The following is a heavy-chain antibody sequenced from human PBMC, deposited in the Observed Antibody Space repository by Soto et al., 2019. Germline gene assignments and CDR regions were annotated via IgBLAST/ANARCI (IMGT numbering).Heavy chain of an antibody. CDR1: GFTFSSYG. CDR3: ARGALVVTLYFDY. D-gene: IGHD2-15*01. V-gene: IGHV3-33*01. J-gene: IGHJ4*02. Sequence: QVQLVESGGGVVQTGRSLRLSCAESGFTFSSYGMHWVRQAPGKGLEWVAVIWYDGSNKYYADSVKGRFTISRDNSMNTLYLQMNSLRAEDTAGYYCARGALVVTLYFDYWGQGTLVTDSS. CDR2: IWYDGSNK.